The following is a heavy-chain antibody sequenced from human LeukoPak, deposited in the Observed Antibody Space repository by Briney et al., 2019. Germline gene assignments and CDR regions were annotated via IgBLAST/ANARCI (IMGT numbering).Heavy chain of an antibody. CDR3: ARGLQYYDFWSGMGKSYYYYGMDV. Sequence: PSETLSLTCTVSGGSISSYYWSWIRQPPGKGLEWIGYLYYSGSTNYNPSLKSRITISVDTSKNQFSLKLSSVTAADTAVYYCARGLQYYDFWSGMGKSYYYYGMDVWGRGTTVTVSS. CDR1: GGSISSYY. CDR2: LYYSGST. J-gene: IGHJ6*02. D-gene: IGHD3-3*01. V-gene: IGHV4-59*12.